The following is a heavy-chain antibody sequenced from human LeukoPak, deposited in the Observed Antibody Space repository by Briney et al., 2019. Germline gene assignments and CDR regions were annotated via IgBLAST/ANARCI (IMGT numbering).Heavy chain of an antibody. CDR3: VRSPACSSGTCYPNWFDP. CDR1: GYSFTNNW. V-gene: IGHV5-51*01. D-gene: IGHD2-15*01. CDR2: TYPGDSNT. Sequence: KNGESLKISCKGSGYSFTNNWIGWVRQMPGKGLKWMGITYPGDSNTRYSPSFQGQVTISADKSISSAYLQWSSLKASDTAMYYCVRSPACSSGTCYPNWFDPWGQGTLVTVSS. J-gene: IGHJ5*02.